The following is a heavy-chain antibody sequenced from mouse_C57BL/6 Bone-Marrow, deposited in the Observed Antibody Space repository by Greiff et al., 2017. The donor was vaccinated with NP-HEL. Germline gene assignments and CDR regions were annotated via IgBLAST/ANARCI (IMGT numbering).Heavy chain of an antibody. CDR1: GFTFSDYY. CDR2: ISNGGGST. CDR3: ARLITTTGYWYFDV. J-gene: IGHJ1*03. Sequence: EVKVVESGGGLVQPGGSPKLSCAASGFTFSDYYMYWVRQTPEKRLEWVAYISNGGGSTYYPDTVKGRFTISRDNAKNTLYLQMSRLKSEDTAMYYCARLITTTGYWYFDVWGTGTTVTVSS. V-gene: IGHV5-12*01. D-gene: IGHD2-4*01.